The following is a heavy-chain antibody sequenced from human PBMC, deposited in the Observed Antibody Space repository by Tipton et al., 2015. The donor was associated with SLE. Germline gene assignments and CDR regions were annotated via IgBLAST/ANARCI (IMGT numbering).Heavy chain of an antibody. CDR1: GGSISSYY. Sequence: PGLVKPSETLSLTCTVSGGSISSYYWSWIRQPAGKGLEWIGRIYTSGSTNYNPSLKSRVTISVDTSKNQFSLKLSFVTAADTAVYYCARPRGSSSRGYFDYWGQGTLVTVSS. D-gene: IGHD6-13*01. CDR2: IYTSGST. J-gene: IGHJ4*02. V-gene: IGHV4-4*07. CDR3: ARPRGSSSRGYFDY.